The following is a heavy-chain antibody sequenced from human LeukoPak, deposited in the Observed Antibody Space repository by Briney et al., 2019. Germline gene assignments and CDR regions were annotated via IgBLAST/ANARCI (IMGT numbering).Heavy chain of an antibody. CDR2: IYYSGRT. CDR1: GGSISSSNYY. D-gene: IGHD3-10*01. CDR3: ARVGGSGSYYTEYLYYFDY. J-gene: IGHJ4*02. Sequence: SETLSLTCTVSGGSISSSNYYWGWIRQPPGKGLEWIGSIYYSGRTLYNPSLKSRVTISVDTSKNQFSLKLSSVTAADTAVYYCARVGGSGSYYTEYLYYFDYWGQGTLVTVSS. V-gene: IGHV4-39*07.